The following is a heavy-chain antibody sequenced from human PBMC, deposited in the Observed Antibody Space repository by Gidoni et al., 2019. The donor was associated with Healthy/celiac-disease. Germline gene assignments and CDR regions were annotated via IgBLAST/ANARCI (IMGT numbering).Heavy chain of an antibody. J-gene: IGHJ2*01. Sequence: QVQLQESGPGLVKPSETLPLTCTVAGGSISSYYWTWFRHPPGTGLEWIGYTYYMWSPNYNPSLKSRVTISVDTSKNQFSLKLSSVTAADTAVYYCASGNYDILSGALPPDNYWYFDLWGRGTLVTVSS. CDR3: ASGNYDILSGALPPDNYWYFDL. D-gene: IGHD3-9*01. CDR1: GGSISSYY. CDR2: TYYMWSP. V-gene: IGHV4-59*08.